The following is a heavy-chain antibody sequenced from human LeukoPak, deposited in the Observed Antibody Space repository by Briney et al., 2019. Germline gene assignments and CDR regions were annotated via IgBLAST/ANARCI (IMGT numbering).Heavy chain of an antibody. D-gene: IGHD3-10*01. CDR2: IYTSGST. V-gene: IGHV4-4*07. Sequence: SETLSLTCTVSGGSISSYYWSWIRQPAGKGLEWIGRIYTSGSTNYNPSLKSRVTMSVDTSKNQFSLKLSSVTAADTAVYYCARDGGPSMVRGKHIYYYGMDVWGQGTTVTVSS. J-gene: IGHJ6*02. CDR1: GGSISSYY. CDR3: ARDGGPSMVRGKHIYYYGMDV.